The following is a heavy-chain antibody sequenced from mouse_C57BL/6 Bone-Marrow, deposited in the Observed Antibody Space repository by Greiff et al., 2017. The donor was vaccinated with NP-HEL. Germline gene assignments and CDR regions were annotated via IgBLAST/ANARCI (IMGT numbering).Heavy chain of an antibody. Sequence: EVQLQQSGPELVKPGASVKMSCKASGYTFTDYNMHWVKQSHGKSLEWIGYINPNNGGTSYNQKFKGKATLTVNKSSSTAYMELRSLTSEDSAVYYCARGMGWPYYFDYWGQGTTLTVSS. D-gene: IGHD1-1*02. CDR2: INPNNGGT. CDR3: ARGMGWPYYFDY. CDR1: GYTFTDYN. V-gene: IGHV1-22*01. J-gene: IGHJ2*01.